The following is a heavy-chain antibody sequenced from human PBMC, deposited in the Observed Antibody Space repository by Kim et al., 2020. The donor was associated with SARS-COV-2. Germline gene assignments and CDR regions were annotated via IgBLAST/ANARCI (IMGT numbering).Heavy chain of an antibody. CDR2: T. CDR3: ARDPKGSGALDY. Sequence: TEYAASVKGRFTISSEDSTDSLYLHMTSLKTEDTAVYFCARDPKGSGALDYWGQGTLVTVSS. D-gene: IGHD6-19*01. J-gene: IGHJ4*02. V-gene: IGHV3-72*01.